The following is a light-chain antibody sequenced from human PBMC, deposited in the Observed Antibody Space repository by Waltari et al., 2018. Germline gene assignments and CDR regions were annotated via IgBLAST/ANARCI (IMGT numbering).Light chain of an antibody. Sequence: DIQMTQPPSAMSSSVGDRVTITCRASQDIKNYLAWFQRKPGKVPKRLMYSAFSLQSGVPSRFSGSRSGTEFTLTTSSLQPEDFATYYCLQHNSSPPGYSLGQGTKLEI. CDR3: LQHNSSPPGYS. V-gene: IGKV1-17*03. CDR1: QDIKNY. J-gene: IGKJ2*03. CDR2: SAF.